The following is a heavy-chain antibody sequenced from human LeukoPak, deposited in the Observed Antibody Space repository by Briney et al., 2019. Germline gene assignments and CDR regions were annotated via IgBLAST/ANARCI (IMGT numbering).Heavy chain of an antibody. J-gene: IGHJ4*02. V-gene: IGHV1-46*03. Sequence: ASVKVSCKASGYTFTSYYMHWVRQAPGQGLEWMGIINPSGGSTSYAQKFQGRVTMTRDTSTSTVYMELNSLRSEDTAVYYCARDHVITIFGVVNSFDYWGQGTLVTVSS. CDR3: ARDHVITIFGVVNSFDY. D-gene: IGHD3-3*01. CDR1: GYTFTSYY. CDR2: INPSGGST.